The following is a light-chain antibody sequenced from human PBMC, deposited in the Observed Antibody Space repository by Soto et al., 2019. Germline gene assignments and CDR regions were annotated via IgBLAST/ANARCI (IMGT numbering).Light chain of an antibody. V-gene: IGKV1-5*03. J-gene: IGKJ1*01. CDR2: KAS. CDR1: QTISSW. CDR3: QHYNSYSEA. Sequence: DIQMTQSPSTLSGSVGDRVTITCRASQTISSWVAWYQQKPGKAPKLLIYKASTLKSGVPSRFSGCGSGTESTRTISSLQPDDFATYYCQHYNSYSEAFGQGTKVVLK.